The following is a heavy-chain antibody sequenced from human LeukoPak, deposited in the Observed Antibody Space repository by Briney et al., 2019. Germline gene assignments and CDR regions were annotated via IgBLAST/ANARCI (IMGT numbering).Heavy chain of an antibody. CDR3: ARDSKQLAPGYDY. CDR2: ISSSSSYI. J-gene: IGHJ4*02. V-gene: IGHV3-21*01. Sequence: GRSLRLSCAASGFTFSSYAMHWVRQAPGKGLEWVSSISSSSSYIYYADSVKGRFTISRDNAKNSLYLQMNSLRAEDTAVYYCARDSKQLAPGYDYWGQGTLVTVSS. D-gene: IGHD6-13*01. CDR1: GFTFSSYA.